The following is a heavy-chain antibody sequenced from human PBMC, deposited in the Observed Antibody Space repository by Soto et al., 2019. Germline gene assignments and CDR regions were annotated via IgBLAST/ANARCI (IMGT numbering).Heavy chain of an antibody. J-gene: IGHJ4*02. CDR1: GCSISSSSYY. D-gene: IGHD6-13*01. V-gene: IGHV4-39*01. CDR3: ARHNRAAYSSSKFDY. CDR2: IYYSGST. Sequence: SEILSLTCTVSGCSISSSSYYWGWIRQPPGKGLEWIGSIYYSGSTYYNPSLKGRVTISVDTSKNQFSLKLSSVTAADTAVYYCARHNRAAYSSSKFDYWGQGTLVTVSS.